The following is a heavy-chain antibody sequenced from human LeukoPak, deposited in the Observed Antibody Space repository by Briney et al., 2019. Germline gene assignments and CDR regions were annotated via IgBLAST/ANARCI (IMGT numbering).Heavy chain of an antibody. CDR1: GFTFSDFW. CDR3: ATDGAGFDT. J-gene: IGHJ5*02. V-gene: IGHV3-74*01. Sequence: GGSLRLSCTASGFTFSDFWMHWVRRAPGKGLVWVSRIRGDGNDANYADSVKGRFTISRDNAKKSLYLEMTNLRAEDTAVYYCATDGAGFDTWGQGVLVTVSS. CDR2: IRGDGNDA.